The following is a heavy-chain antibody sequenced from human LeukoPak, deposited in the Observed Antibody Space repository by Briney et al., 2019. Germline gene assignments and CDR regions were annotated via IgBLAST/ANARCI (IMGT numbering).Heavy chain of an antibody. Sequence: PGGSLRLSCAASEFTFSTYAMSWVRQAPGQGMEWVSAISGSGGSTYYADSVKGRFTISRDNSKNTLYLQMNSLRAEDTAVYYRARAMWGSSGPFDYWGQGTLVTVSS. CDR2: ISGSGGST. CDR3: ARAMWGSSGPFDY. V-gene: IGHV3-23*01. CDR1: EFTFSTYA. J-gene: IGHJ4*02. D-gene: IGHD6-19*01.